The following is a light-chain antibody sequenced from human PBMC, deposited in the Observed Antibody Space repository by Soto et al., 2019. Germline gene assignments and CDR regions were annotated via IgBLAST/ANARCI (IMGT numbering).Light chain of an antibody. Sequence: QAVVTQPPSVSGAPGQRVTISCTGSRSNIGANYAVHWYQQLPGSAPKILIYGNINRPSGVPDRFSGSKSGTSASLVITGLQAEDEADYYCQSYDTSVVFGGGTKVTVL. V-gene: IGLV1-40*01. CDR2: GNI. J-gene: IGLJ2*01. CDR1: RSNIGANYA. CDR3: QSYDTSVV.